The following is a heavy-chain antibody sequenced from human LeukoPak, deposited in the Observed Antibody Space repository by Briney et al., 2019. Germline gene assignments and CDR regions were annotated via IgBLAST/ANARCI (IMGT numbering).Heavy chain of an antibody. CDR3: ARGKGTMLRGALERTGRFEL. V-gene: IGHV4-34*01. CDR2: INHSGST. D-gene: IGHD3-10*01. CDR1: GGSFSGYY. Sequence: SETLSLTCAVYGGSFSGYYWSWIRQPPGKGLEWIGEINHSGSTNYNPSLKSRVTISVDTSKNQFSLKLSSVTAADTAVYYCARGKGTMLRGALERTGRFELWGRGTLVTVSS. J-gene: IGHJ2*01.